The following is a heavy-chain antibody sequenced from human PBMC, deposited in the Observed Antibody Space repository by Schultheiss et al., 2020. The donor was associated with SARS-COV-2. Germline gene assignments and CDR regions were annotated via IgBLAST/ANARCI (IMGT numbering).Heavy chain of an antibody. CDR2: ISGSGGST. CDR1: GFTFSSYA. CDR3: ARGGGSGSYYYYYYGMDV. J-gene: IGHJ6*02. D-gene: IGHD3-10*01. V-gene: IGHV3-23*01. Sequence: GESLKISCAASGFTFSSYAMSWVRQAPGKGLEWVSAISGSGGSTYYADSVKGRFTISRDNSKNTLYLQMNSLKAEDTAVYYCARGGGSGSYYYYYYGMDVWGQGTTVTVSS.